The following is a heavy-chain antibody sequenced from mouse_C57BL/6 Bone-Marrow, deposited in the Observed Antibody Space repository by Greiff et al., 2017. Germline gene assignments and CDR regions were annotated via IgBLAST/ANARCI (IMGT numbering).Heavy chain of an antibody. CDR3: ARHEGGPNYGNYYFDY. Sequence: QVQLQQSGAELVKPGASVKLSCKASGYTFTEYTIHWVKQRSGQGLEWIGWFYPGSGSIKYNEKFKDKATLTADKSSSTVYMELSRLTSEDSAVYFCARHEGGPNYGNYYFDYWGQGTTLTVSS. J-gene: IGHJ2*01. V-gene: IGHV1-62-2*01. CDR2: FYPGSGSI. D-gene: IGHD2-1*01. CDR1: GYTFTEYT.